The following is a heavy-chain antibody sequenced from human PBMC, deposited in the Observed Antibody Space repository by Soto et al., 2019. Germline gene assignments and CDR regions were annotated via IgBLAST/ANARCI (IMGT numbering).Heavy chain of an antibody. J-gene: IGHJ6*02. CDR2: IYSGGST. V-gene: IGHV3-53*01. CDR3: ARDLRYCSSTSCYHGMDV. D-gene: IGHD2-2*01. CDR1: GFNFGSYV. Sequence: PGGSLRLSCSASGFNFGSYVMSWVRQAPGKGLEWVSVIYSGGSTYYADSVKGRFTISRDNSKNTLYLQMNSLRAEDTAVYYCARDLRYCSSTSCYHGMDVWGQGTTVTVSS.